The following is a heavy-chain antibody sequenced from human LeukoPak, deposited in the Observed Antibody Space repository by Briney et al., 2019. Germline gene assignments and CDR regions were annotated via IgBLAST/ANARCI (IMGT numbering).Heavy chain of an antibody. Sequence: SETLSLTCAVYGGSFSGYYWSWIRQPPGKGLEWIGEINHSGSTNYNPSLKSRVTISVDTSKNQFSLKLSSVTVADTAAYYCAKASRITMVRGARGFDPWGQGTLVTVSS. CDR1: GGSFSGYY. CDR3: AKASRITMVRGARGFDP. CDR2: INHSGST. V-gene: IGHV4-34*01. D-gene: IGHD3-10*01. J-gene: IGHJ5*02.